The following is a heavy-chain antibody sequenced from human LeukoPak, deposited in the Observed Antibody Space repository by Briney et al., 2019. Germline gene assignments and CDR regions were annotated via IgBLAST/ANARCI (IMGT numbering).Heavy chain of an antibody. J-gene: IGHJ4*02. V-gene: IGHV3-23*01. Sequence: GGSLRLSCAASGFTFSSYAMSWVRQAPGKGLEWVSAISGSGGSTYYADSVRGRFTISRDNSKNTLYLQMNSLRAEDTAVYYCVRDDDRPDNGLDYWGQGTLVTVSS. CDR1: GFTFSSYA. CDR2: ISGSGGST. CDR3: VRDDDRPDNGLDY. D-gene: IGHD3-22*01.